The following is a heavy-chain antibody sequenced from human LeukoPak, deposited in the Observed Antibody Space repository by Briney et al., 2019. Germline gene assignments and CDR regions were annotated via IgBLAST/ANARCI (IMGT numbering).Heavy chain of an antibody. CDR2: FYTGGST. CDR3: ATTFSGDRDY. J-gene: IGHJ4*02. CDR1: GGSISSGSYY. D-gene: IGHD4-17*01. Sequence: SETLSLTCTVSGGSISSGSYYWYWIRQPAGKGLEWVGRFYTGGSTNYNPSLKSRVTISVDTSKNQFSLNLSSVTAADTAVYFCATTFSGDRDYWGQGTLVTVSP. V-gene: IGHV4-61*02.